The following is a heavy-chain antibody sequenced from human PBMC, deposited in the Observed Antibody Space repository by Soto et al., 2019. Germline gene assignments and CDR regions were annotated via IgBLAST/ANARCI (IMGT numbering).Heavy chain of an antibody. CDR1: GFTFSDYY. CDR3: ARDQEYCSGGSCYSEGHFDY. Sequence: QVQLVESGGGLVKPGGSLRLSCAASGFTFSDYYMSWIRQAPGKGLEWVSYISSSSSYTNYADSVKGRFTISRDNAKNSLYLQMNSLRAEATAVYYCARDQEYCSGGSCYSEGHFDYWGQGTLVTVSS. J-gene: IGHJ4*02. CDR2: ISSSSSYT. V-gene: IGHV3-11*06. D-gene: IGHD2-15*01.